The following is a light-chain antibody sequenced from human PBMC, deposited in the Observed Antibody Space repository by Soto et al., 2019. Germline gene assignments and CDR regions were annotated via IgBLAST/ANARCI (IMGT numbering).Light chain of an antibody. CDR2: GAS. CDR1: QTVGSS. J-gene: IGKJ1*01. Sequence: VMARSQATGSGSRRERAKISLRASQTVGSSLAWYQQKPGQAPRLLIYGASTRATGIPARFSVSGSGREFTLTVVSLYPADFALYLWRAYENWPPRRFGEGTKVDIK. CDR3: RAYENWPPRR. V-gene: IGKV3-15*01.